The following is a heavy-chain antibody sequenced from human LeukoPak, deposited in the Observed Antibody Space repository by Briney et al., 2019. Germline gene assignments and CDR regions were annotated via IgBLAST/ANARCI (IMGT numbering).Heavy chain of an antibody. CDR3: ARVVGGRVTWFDP. CDR1: GGSISSGGYS. V-gene: IGHV4-30-2*01. J-gene: IGHJ5*02. CDR2: IYHSGST. D-gene: IGHD1-26*01. Sequence: ASETLSLTCAVSGGSISSGGYSWSWIRQPPGKGLEWIGYIYHSGSTYYKPSLKSRVTISVDRSKNQFSLKLSSVTAADTAVYYCARVVGGRVTWFDPWGRGTLVTVSS.